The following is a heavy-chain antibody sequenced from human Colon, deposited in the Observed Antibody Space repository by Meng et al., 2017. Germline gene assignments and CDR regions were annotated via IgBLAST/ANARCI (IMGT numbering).Heavy chain of an antibody. CDR3: VRQGMTSYSWGY. Sequence: QGQLKGAGPGLVRPSGTLSLTCAVSSGYISSSNWWSWVRQPPGKGLEWIGEISQSGTTYYNPSLKSRVTITGDWSKNQFSLNLNSVTAADTALYYCVRQGMTSYSWGYWGQGTLVTVSS. D-gene: IGHD3-9*01. CDR1: SGYISSSNW. J-gene: IGHJ4*02. CDR2: ISQSGTT. V-gene: IGHV4-4*02.